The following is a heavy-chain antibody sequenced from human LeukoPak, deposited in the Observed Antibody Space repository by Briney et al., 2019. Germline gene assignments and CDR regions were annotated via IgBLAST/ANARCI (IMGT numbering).Heavy chain of an antibody. V-gene: IGHV3-23*01. J-gene: IGHJ4*02. CDR2: ISGSGGST. Sequence: GGSLRLSCAASGFTFSSYAMSWVRQAPGKGLEWVSAISGSGGSTYYADSVKGRFIISRDNSKNTLYLQMNSLRAEDTAVYYCAKDHPTYYYDSSGLTFDYWGQGTLVTVSS. CDR1: GFTFSSYA. CDR3: AKDHPTYYYDSSGLTFDY. D-gene: IGHD3-22*01.